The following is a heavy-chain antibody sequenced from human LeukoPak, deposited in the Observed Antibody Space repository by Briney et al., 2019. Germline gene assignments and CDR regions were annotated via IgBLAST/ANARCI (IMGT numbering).Heavy chain of an antibody. D-gene: IGHD6-19*01. CDR1: GFTVSSNY. J-gene: IGHJ4*02. CDR2: IYSGGST. CDR3: ANSGIAVAGTY. V-gene: IGHV3-53*01. Sequence: GGSLRLSCAASGFTVSSNYMSWVRQAPGKGLEWVSVIYSGGSTYYADSVKGRFTISRDNSKNTLYLQMNSLRAEDTAVYYCANSGIAVAGTYWGQGTLVTVSS.